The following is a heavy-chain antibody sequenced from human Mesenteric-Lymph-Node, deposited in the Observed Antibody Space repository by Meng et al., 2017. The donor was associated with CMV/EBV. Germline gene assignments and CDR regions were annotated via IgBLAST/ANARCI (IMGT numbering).Heavy chain of an antibody. Sequence: GESLKISCASSGSTFQTYAMHWVRRAPGKGLEWVAVISYDGSNKYYADSVKGRFTISRDNSKNTLYLQMNSLRAEDTAVYYCARDSRYCSSTSCFPYGMDVWGQGTTVTVSS. D-gene: IGHD2-2*01. V-gene: IGHV3-30*19. CDR3: ARDSRYCSSTSCFPYGMDV. CDR1: GSTFQTYA. CDR2: ISYDGSNK. J-gene: IGHJ6*02.